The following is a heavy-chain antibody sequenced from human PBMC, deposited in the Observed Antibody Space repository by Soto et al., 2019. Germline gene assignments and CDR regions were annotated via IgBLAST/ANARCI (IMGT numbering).Heavy chain of an antibody. CDR2: ISGSGGST. CDR1: GFTFSSYA. V-gene: IGHV3-23*01. J-gene: IGHJ6*02. Sequence: GGSLRLSCAASGFTFSSYAMSWVRQAPGKGLEWVSAISGSGGSTYYADSVKGRFTISRDNSKNTLYLQMNSLRAEDTAVYYCAKGGSCYSCYYGMDVWGQGTTVTVSS. CDR3: AKGGSCYSCYYGMDV. D-gene: IGHD2-15*01.